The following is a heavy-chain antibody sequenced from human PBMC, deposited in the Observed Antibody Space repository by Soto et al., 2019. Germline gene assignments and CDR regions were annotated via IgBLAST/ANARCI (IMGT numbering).Heavy chain of an antibody. V-gene: IGHV3-21*01. CDR3: ARGGDCSGGSCYYDYYYYMDV. D-gene: IGHD2-15*01. CDR1: GFTLSSHS. Sequence: GGSLRLSCAASGFTLSSHSMSWVRQAPGKGLEWVSSISSSGTKMYYADSVKGRFTISRDNAKNSFYLQMSSLRAEDTAVYYCARGGDCSGGSCYYDYYYYMDVWGKGTTVTVSS. J-gene: IGHJ6*03. CDR2: ISSSGTKM.